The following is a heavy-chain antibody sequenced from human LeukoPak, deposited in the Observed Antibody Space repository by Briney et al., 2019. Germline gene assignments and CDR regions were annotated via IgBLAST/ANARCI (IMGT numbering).Heavy chain of an antibody. CDR3: ARDKRRFPRGIGGVWFDP. Sequence: SETLSLTCTVSGGSISSYYWSWIRQPAGKGLEWIGRIYTSGSTNYNPSLNSRVTMSVDTSKNQFSLKLSSVTAADTAVYYCARDKRRFPRGIGGVWFDPWGQGTLVTVSS. J-gene: IGHJ5*02. V-gene: IGHV4-4*07. D-gene: IGHD3-10*01. CDR1: GGSISSYY. CDR2: IYTSGST.